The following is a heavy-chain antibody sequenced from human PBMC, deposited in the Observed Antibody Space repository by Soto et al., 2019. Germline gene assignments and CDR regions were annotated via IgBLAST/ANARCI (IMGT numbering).Heavy chain of an antibody. CDR1: GFTFSSYG. CDR3: AQEVAAAGTVYDY. CDR2: ISYDGSNK. V-gene: IGHV3-30*18. D-gene: IGHD6-13*01. Sequence: QVQLVESGGGVVQPGRSLRLSCAASGFTFSSYGMHWVRQAPGKGLEWVAVISYDGSNKYYADSVKGRFTISRDNSKNTMYLQMNSLRAEDTAVYYCAQEVAAAGTVYDYWGQGTLVIVSS. J-gene: IGHJ4*02.